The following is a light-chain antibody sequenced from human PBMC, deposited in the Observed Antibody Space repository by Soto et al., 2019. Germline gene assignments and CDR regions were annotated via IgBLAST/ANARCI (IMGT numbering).Light chain of an antibody. Sequence: EIVLTQSPGTLSLSPGERATLSCRASQSVSSSCLAWYQQKPGQAPRLLIYGASSRPTGIPDRFSGSGSGTEFTLTISILEPEDFAVYYCQKYCGSPPEYPFGQGTKLEIK. V-gene: IGKV3-20*01. J-gene: IGKJ2*01. CDR3: QKYCGSPPEYP. CDR1: QSVSSSC. CDR2: GAS.